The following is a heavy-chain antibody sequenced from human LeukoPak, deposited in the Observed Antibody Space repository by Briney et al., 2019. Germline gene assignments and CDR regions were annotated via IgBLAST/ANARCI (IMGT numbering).Heavy chain of an antibody. V-gene: IGHV4-34*01. CDR3: ARGEINWNDRRMSSPLWRFDP. CDR2: INHSGST. J-gene: IGHJ5*02. CDR1: GWTFNGYY. D-gene: IGHD1-1*01. Sequence: SETLSLTCAGYGWTFNGYYWSWIRQPPGKGLEWIGEINHSGSTNYNPSLNSRVAISVDTSKTQSSLKLSSVTAADTAVYYCARGEINWNDRRMSSPLWRFDPWGQGTLVTVSS.